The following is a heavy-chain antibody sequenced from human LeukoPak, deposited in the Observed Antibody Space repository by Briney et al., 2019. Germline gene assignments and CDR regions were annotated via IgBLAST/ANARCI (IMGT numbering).Heavy chain of an antibody. J-gene: IGHJ4*02. CDR3: ARANYYDISGYDY. Sequence: GGSLRLSCAASGFTFRRYKTNWVRQAPGKGLEWVSYIASSGSTIYYADSVKGRFTISRDNAKNSLYLQMNSLRAEDTAVYYCARANYYDISGYDYWGQGTLVSVSS. D-gene: IGHD3-22*01. CDR1: GFTFRRYK. CDR2: IASSGSTI. V-gene: IGHV3-48*03.